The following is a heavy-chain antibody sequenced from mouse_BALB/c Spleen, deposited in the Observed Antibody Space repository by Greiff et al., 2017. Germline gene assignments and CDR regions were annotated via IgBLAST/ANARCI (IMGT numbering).Heavy chain of an antibody. CDR2: INPYNDGT. D-gene: IGHD4-1*01. J-gene: IGHJ2*01. Sequence: EVQLQQSGPELVKPGASVKMSCKASGYTFTSYVMHWVKQKPGQGLEWIGYINPYNDGTKYNEKFKGKATLTSDKSSSTAYMELSSLTSEDSAVYYCARGGSLGWLTGTFDYWGQGTTLTVSS. CDR3: ARGGSLGWLTGTFDY. V-gene: IGHV1-14*01. CDR1: GYTFTSYV.